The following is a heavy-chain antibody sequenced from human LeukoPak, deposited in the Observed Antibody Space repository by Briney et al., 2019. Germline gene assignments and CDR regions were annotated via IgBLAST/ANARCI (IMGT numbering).Heavy chain of an antibody. CDR1: GYIFSNYG. CDR3: ARAFGDNVSSAPLIDY. Sequence: GGSLTLSCAASGYIFSNYGMHCVRQAPGEGLEWVAVIWFDGSTKYNPDTVKGRFTISRDNSKNTLYLQMNSLRAEDAAVYYCARAFGDNVSSAPLIDYWGQGSLVTVSS. V-gene: IGHV3-33*01. CDR2: IWFDGSTK. J-gene: IGHJ4*02. D-gene: IGHD2-21*02.